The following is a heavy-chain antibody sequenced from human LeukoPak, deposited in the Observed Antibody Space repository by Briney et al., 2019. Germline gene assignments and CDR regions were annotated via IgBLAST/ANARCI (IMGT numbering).Heavy chain of an antibody. J-gene: IGHJ3*02. CDR1: GYTFTSYY. CDR2: NNPSGGST. D-gene: IGHD1-26*01. CDR3: ARAEGATTDAFDI. V-gene: IGHV1-46*01. Sequence: GASVRVSCKASGYTFTSYYMHWVRQAPGQGLEWMGINNPSGGSTSYAQKFQGRVTMTRDTSTSTVYMELSSLRSEDTAVYYCARAEGATTDAFDIWGQGTMVTVSS.